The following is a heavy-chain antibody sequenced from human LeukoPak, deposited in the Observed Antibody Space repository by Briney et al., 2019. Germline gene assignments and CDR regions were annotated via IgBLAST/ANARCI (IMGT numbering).Heavy chain of an antibody. CDR2: IYSGGST. CDR3: ARGLQPFDY. CDR1: GFTVSSNY. D-gene: IGHD5-24*01. J-gene: IGHJ4*02. V-gene: IGHV3-66*02. Sequence: GGSLRLSCLGSGFTVSSNYMSWVRQAPGKGLEWVSVIYSGGSTYYADSVKGRFTISRDNSKNTLYLQMNSLRAEDTAVYYCARGLQPFDYWGQGTLVTVSS.